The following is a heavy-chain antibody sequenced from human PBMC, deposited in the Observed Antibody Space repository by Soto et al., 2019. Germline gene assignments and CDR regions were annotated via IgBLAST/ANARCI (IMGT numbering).Heavy chain of an antibody. Sequence: PGESLKISCKGSGYSFTNYWIDWVRQMPGKGLEWMGIINPGDSDTRYSPSFQGQVTISVDKSISTAYLQWSSLKASDTAMYFCARSFTAGTAGDYWGQGTLVTVSS. CDR3: ARSFTAGTAGDY. CDR1: GYSFTNYW. V-gene: IGHV5-51*01. J-gene: IGHJ4*02. D-gene: IGHD6-19*01. CDR2: INPGDSDT.